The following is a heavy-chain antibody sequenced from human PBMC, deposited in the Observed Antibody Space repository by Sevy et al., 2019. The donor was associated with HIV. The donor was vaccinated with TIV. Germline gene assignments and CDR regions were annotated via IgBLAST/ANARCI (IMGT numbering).Heavy chain of an antibody. CDR1: GGSISSYY. D-gene: IGHD6-19*01. V-gene: IGHV4-59*12. J-gene: IGHJ3*02. CDR2: IYYSGST. CDR3: ASHEAGRYAFDI. Sequence: SETLSLTCTVSGGSISSYYWSWIRQPPGKGLEGIGYIYYSGSTNYNPSLKSRVTISVDTSKNQFSLKLSSVTAADTAVYYCASHEAGRYAFDIWGQGTMVTVSS.